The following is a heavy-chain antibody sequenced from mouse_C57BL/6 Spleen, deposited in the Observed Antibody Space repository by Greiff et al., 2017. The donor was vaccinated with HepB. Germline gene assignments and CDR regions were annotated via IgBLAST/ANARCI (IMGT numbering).Heavy chain of an antibody. CDR1: GYSITSGYY. CDR2: ISYDGSN. V-gene: IGHV3-6*01. D-gene: IGHD1-3*01. J-gene: IGHJ3*01. CDR3: ARDNYTLTWFAY. Sequence: VQLKESGPGLVKPSQSLSLTCSVTGYSITSGYYWNWIRQFPGNKLEWMGYISYDGSNNYNPSLKNRISITRDTSNNQFFLKLNSVTTEDTATYYCARDNYTLTWFAYWGQGTLVTVSA.